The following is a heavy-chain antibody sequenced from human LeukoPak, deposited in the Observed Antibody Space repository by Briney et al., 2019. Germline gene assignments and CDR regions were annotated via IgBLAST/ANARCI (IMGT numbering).Heavy chain of an antibody. D-gene: IGHD2-21*01. J-gene: IGHJ4*02. CDR2: IYPGDSDS. CDR3: ARVWGYYFDY. Sequence: GESLKISCKASGYNFTNYWIGWVRQMPGKGLEWMGIIYPGDSDSRYSPSFQGQVTISADKSISTAYLQWSSLKASDTAMYYCARVWGYYFDYWGQGTLVTVSS. V-gene: IGHV5-51*01. CDR1: GYNFTNYW.